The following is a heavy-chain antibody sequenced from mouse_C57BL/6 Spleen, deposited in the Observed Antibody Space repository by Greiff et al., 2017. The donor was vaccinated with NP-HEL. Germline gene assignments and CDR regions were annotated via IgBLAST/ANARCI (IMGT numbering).Heavy chain of an antibody. CDR3: ARRAYYYGSSYCFDY. CDR1: GYTFTSYG. Sequence: QVQLQQSGAELARPGASVKLSCKASGYTFTSYGISWVKQRTGQGLEWIGEIYPRSGNTYYNEKFKGKATLTADKSSSTAYMELRSLTSEDSAVYFCARRAYYYGSSYCFDYWGQGTTLTVSS. J-gene: IGHJ2*01. D-gene: IGHD1-1*01. CDR2: IYPRSGNT. V-gene: IGHV1-81*01.